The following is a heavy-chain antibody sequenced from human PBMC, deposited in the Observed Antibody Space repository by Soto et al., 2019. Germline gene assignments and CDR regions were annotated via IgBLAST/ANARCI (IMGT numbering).Heavy chain of an antibody. CDR2: IWYDGSNK. Sequence: QVQLVESGGGVVQPGRSLRLSCAASGFTFSSYGMHWVRQAPGKGLEWVAVIWYDGSNKYYADSVKGRFTISRDNSKNTLYLQMNSLRAEDTAVYYCARDPRVPYSSGGGFDYWGQGTLVTVSS. CDR1: GFTFSSYG. J-gene: IGHJ4*02. D-gene: IGHD6-19*01. CDR3: ARDPRVPYSSGGGFDY. V-gene: IGHV3-33*01.